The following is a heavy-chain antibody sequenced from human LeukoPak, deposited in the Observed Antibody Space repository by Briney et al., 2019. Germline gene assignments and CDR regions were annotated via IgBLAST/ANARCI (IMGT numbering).Heavy chain of an antibody. J-gene: IGHJ4*02. Sequence: GGSLRLSCAASGFTFSSYWMHWVRQAPGKGLVWVSRINSDGSSTTYSDSVKGRFTISRDNAKNTLYLQMNSLRAEDTAVYYCARAVRTHPPADYWGQGTLVTVSP. CDR3: ARAVRTHPPADY. V-gene: IGHV3-74*01. D-gene: IGHD3-10*01. CDR2: INSDGSST. CDR1: GFTFSSYW.